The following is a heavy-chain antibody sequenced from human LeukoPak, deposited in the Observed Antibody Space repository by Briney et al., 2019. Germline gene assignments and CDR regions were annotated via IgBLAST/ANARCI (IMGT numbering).Heavy chain of an antibody. V-gene: IGHV1-24*01. Sequence: ASVKVSCKVSGYTLTELSMLWVRQAPGKGLEWMGGFDPEDGETIYAQKFQGRVTMTEDTSTDTAYMELSSLRSEDTAVYYCATVSLLREYYYGMDVWGKGTTVTVSS. D-gene: IGHD2-15*01. CDR1: GYTLTELS. CDR3: ATVSLLREYYYGMDV. J-gene: IGHJ6*04. CDR2: FDPEDGET.